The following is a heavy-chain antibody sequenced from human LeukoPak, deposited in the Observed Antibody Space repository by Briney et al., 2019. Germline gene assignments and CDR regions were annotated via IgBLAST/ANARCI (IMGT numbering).Heavy chain of an antibody. D-gene: IGHD3-22*01. CDR3: ASGKGYYDSKAWTY. Sequence: GGSLRLSCAASGFTFSSYAMSWVRQAPGKGLEWVSAISGSGGSTYYADSVKSRFTISRDNSKNTLYLQMNSLRAEDTAVYYCASGKGYYDSKAWTYWGQGTLVTVSS. J-gene: IGHJ4*02. CDR1: GFTFSSYA. V-gene: IGHV3-23*01. CDR2: ISGSGGST.